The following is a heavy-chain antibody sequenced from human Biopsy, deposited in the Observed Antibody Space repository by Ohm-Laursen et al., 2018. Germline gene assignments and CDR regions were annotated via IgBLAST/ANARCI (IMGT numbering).Heavy chain of an antibody. D-gene: IGHD1-26*01. J-gene: IGHJ4*02. V-gene: IGHV4-31*03. CDR1: GVSISVDGYY. CDR2: IYHSGTT. Sequence: TLSLTCTVSGVSISVDGYYWAWIRQLPGKGLDWIGYIYHSGTTYYNPSPKGRLTMSVDTSKNEFSLRLRPVTAADTAVYFCATFRASWDTTQGGDYWGQGTLVTVSS. CDR3: ATFRASWDTTQGGDY.